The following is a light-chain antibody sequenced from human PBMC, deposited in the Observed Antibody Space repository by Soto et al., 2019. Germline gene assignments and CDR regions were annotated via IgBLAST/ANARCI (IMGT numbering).Light chain of an antibody. J-gene: IGKJ3*01. CDR1: QGISSY. CDR3: QQLNSYPLT. V-gene: IGKV1-9*01. Sequence: DIQLTQSPSFLSASVGDRVTITCRASQGISSYLAWYQQKPGKAPKLLIYAASTLQSGVPSRFSGSGSGTEFPLTLSSLQPEDFATYCCQQLNSYPLTFGPGTKVDIK. CDR2: AAS.